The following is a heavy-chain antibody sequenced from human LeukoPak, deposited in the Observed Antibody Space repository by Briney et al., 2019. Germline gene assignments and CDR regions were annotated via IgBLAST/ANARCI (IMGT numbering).Heavy chain of an antibody. J-gene: IGHJ1*01. CDR1: GGFISSGSYY. D-gene: IGHD1-26*01. CDR2: IYISGTT. V-gene: IGHV4-61*02. Sequence: SQTLSLTCTVSGGFISSGSYYWSWIRQPAGKGLEWIGRIYISGTTNYNPSLRSRVTISLDTSRNQFSLKLRSVTAADTAVYYCASGPTVGSGSPSNYFQHWGQGTLVTVSS. CDR3: ASGPTVGSGSPSNYFQH.